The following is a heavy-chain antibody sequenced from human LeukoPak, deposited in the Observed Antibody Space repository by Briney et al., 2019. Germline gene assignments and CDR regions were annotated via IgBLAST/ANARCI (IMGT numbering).Heavy chain of an antibody. V-gene: IGHV3-33*01. J-gene: IGHJ4*02. CDR1: GFTFSSYG. CDR3: ARQAYTAYCGGDCYLGGPFDY. D-gene: IGHD2-21*01. Sequence: GGSLRLSCAASGFTFSSYGMHWVRQAPGKGLEWVAAIWYDGSNKYYADSVKGRFTISRDNSKNTLYLQMNSLRAEDTAVYYCARQAYTAYCGGDCYLGGPFDYWGQGTLVTVSS. CDR2: IWYDGSNK.